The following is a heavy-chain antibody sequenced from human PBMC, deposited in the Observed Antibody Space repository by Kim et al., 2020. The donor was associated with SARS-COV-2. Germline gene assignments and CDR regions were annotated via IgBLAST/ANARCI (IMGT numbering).Heavy chain of an antibody. D-gene: IGHD2-2*01. CDR3: ARDSFHQLLFRGGMDV. CDR2: ISSSSSTI. J-gene: IGHJ6*02. Sequence: GGSLRLSCAASGFTFSSYSMNWVRQAPGKGLEWVSYISSSSSTIYYADSVKGRFTISRDNAKNSLYLQMNSLRDEDTAVYYCARDSFHQLLFRGGMDVWGQGTTVTVSS. CDR1: GFTFSSYS. V-gene: IGHV3-48*02.